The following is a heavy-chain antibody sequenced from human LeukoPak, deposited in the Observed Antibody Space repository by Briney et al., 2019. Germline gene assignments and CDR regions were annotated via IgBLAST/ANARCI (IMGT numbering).Heavy chain of an antibody. CDR3: ARRGYQDYYGSGSYYNPWFDY. Sequence: GESLKISCKGSGYSFTSYWIGWVRQMPGKGLEWMGIIYPGDSDIRYSPSFQGQVTISADKSISTAYLQWSSLKASDTAMYYCARRGYQDYYGSGSYYNPWFDYWGQGTLVTVSS. D-gene: IGHD3-10*01. V-gene: IGHV5-51*01. CDR1: GYSFTSYW. CDR2: IYPGDSDI. J-gene: IGHJ4*02.